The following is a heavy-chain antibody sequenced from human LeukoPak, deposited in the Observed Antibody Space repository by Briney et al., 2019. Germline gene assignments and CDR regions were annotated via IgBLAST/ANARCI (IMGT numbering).Heavy chain of an antibody. D-gene: IGHD5-12*01. Sequence: GASVKVSCKVSGYTLTELSMHWVRQAPGKGLEWMGGFDPEDGETIYAQKFQGRVTMTEDTSTDTAYMELSSLRSEDTAVYYCATDEDGPPSYDSWGQGTLVTVSS. CDR3: ATDEDGPPSYDS. CDR1: GYTLTELS. V-gene: IGHV1-24*01. J-gene: IGHJ5*02. CDR2: FDPEDGET.